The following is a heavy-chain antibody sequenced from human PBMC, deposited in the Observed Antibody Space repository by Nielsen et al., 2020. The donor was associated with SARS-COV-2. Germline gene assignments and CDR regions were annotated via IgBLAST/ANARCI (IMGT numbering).Heavy chain of an antibody. CDR1: GGSVSSNDW. J-gene: IGHJ3*02. V-gene: IGHV4-4*02. CDR2: VSHSGSI. CDR3: ARLPAGTVSFDI. D-gene: IGHD2-2*01. Sequence: SETLSLTCAVSGGSVSSNDWWTWVRQSPGKGLEWFGEVSHSGSINYNPSLKSRATISADTSKDQISLKLRSVTAADTAVYYCARLPAGTVSFDIWGQGTMVTVS.